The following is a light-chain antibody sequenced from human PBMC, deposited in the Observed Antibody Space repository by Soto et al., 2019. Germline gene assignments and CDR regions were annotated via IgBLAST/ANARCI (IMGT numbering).Light chain of an antibody. V-gene: IGLV1-44*01. Sequence: QSVLTQPPSASGTPGQRVTISCSGSRSNIGTKTVNWYQHLPGTAPKLLIYGSNLRPSGVPDRFSGSKSGTSASLTISGLQSEDEADYYCAAWDDSLNGYLFGTGTKLTVL. CDR1: RSNIGTKT. CDR2: GSN. CDR3: AAWDDSLNGYL. J-gene: IGLJ1*01.